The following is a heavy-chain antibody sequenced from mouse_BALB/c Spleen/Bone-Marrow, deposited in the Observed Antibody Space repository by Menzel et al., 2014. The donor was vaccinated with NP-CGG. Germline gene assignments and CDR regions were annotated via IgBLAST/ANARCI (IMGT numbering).Heavy chain of an antibody. CDR1: GCTFTDYN. CDR3: AREVRRFYAMDY. Sequence: EVQLQQSGPELVKPGASVKIPCKASGCTFTDYNMDWVKQSHGKSLEWIGDINPNNGGTIYNQKFKGKATLTVDKSSSTAHMELRSLTSEDTAVYCCAREVRRFYAMDYWGQGTSVTVSS. J-gene: IGHJ4*01. D-gene: IGHD2-14*01. V-gene: IGHV1-18*01. CDR2: INPNNGGT.